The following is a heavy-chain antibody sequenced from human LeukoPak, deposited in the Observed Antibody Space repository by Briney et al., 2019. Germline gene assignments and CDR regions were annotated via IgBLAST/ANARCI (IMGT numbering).Heavy chain of an antibody. D-gene: IGHD2-8*02. J-gene: IGHJ4*02. CDR2: INHSGST. CDR3: ARARPVKTRIVLVVYASFDY. Sequence: SETLSLTCAVYGGSFSGYYWSWIRQPPGKGLEWIGEINHSGSTNYNPSLKSRVTISVDTSKNQFPLKLSSVTAADTAVYYCARARPVKTRIVLVVYASFDYWGQGTLVTVSS. CDR1: GGSFSGYY. V-gene: IGHV4-34*01.